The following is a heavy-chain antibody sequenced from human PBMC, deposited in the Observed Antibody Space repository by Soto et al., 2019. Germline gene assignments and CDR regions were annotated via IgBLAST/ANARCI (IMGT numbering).Heavy chain of an antibody. D-gene: IGHD2-2*01. CDR3: VKGNQLLRYYFEY. V-gene: IGHV3-64D*06. CDR1: GFTFSNFA. Sequence: GGSLRLSCSASGFTFSNFAMHWVRQAPGKGLEYVSGITSNGDNTYHADSVQGRFTISRDNSKSTLYLQMTSLRVEDTAVYYCVKGNQLLRYYFEYWGRGALVTVAS. J-gene: IGHJ4*02. CDR2: ITSNGDNT.